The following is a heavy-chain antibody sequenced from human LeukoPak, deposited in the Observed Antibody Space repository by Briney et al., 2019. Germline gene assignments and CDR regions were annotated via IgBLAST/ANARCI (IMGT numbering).Heavy chain of an antibody. J-gene: IGHJ6*02. V-gene: IGHV4-4*07. Sequence: PSETLSLTCTVSGGSISSYYWSWIRQPAGKGLEWIGRIYTSGSTNYNPSLKSRVTMSVDTSKNQFSLKLSSVTAADTAVYYCAREGGGIAAAGPFYFYYGMDVWGQGTTVTVSS. D-gene: IGHD6-13*01. CDR1: GGSISSYY. CDR3: AREGGGIAAAGPFYFYYGMDV. CDR2: IYTSGST.